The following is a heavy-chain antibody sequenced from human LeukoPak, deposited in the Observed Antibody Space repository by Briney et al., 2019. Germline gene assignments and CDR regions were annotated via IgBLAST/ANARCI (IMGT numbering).Heavy chain of an antibody. Sequence: GGSLRLSCTASGFKFGDHAMHWVRQAPGKGLECVSGISGNSGSLGYADSVKGRFTISRDNAKNSVYLQMNSLRIEDTALYYCAQVDHTGGHRDYWGRGTLVTVSS. J-gene: IGHJ4*02. V-gene: IGHV3-9*01. CDR1: GFKFGDHA. CDR2: ISGNSGSL. CDR3: AQVDHTGGHRDY. D-gene: IGHD2-8*02.